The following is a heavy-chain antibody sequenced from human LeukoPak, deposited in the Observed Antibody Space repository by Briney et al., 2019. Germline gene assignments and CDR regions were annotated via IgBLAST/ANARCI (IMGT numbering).Heavy chain of an antibody. V-gene: IGHV4-34*01. J-gene: IGHJ4*02. Sequence: SETLSLTCAVYGGSFSGYYWSWIRQPPGKGLEWLGEINHSGSTNYNPSLKSRVTISVDTSKNQFSLKLSSVTAADTAVYYCARRFGVWGSYRENWGQGTLVTVSS. CDR1: GGSFSGYY. CDR3: ARRFGVWGSYREN. CDR2: INHSGST. D-gene: IGHD3-16*02.